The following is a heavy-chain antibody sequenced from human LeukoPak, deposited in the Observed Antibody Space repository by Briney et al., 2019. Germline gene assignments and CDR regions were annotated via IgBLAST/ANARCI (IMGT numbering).Heavy chain of an antibody. CDR2: INSDGSIT. D-gene: IGHD5-12*01. J-gene: IGHJ4*02. V-gene: IGHV3-74*01. CDR1: RFTFSSYW. CDR3: ARVRATFSPHFDN. Sequence: QPGGSPRLSCAASRFTFSSYWMHWVRQAPGKGLMWVSRINSDGSITNYADSVKGRFTISRDNAKNTLYLQMNSLRAEDTAVYYCARVRATFSPHFDNWGQGTLVTVSS.